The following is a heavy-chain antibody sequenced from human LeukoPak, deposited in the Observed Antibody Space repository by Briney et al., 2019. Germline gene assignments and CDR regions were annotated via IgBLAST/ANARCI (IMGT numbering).Heavy chain of an antibody. V-gene: IGHV1-69*13. CDR3: AREQSSSWDYYFDY. Sequence: ASVKVSCKASGGTYSSYGISWVRQAPGQGLEWMGGIIPIFGTANYAQKFQGRVTTTADASTSTAYMELNSLRSEDTAVYYCAREQSSSWDYYFDYWGQGALVTVSS. CDR2: IIPIFGTA. D-gene: IGHD6-13*01. CDR1: GGTYSSYG. J-gene: IGHJ4*02.